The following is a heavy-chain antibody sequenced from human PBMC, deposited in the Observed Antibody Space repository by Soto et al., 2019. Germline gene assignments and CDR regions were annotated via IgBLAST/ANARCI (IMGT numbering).Heavy chain of an antibody. CDR2: IYYSGST. J-gene: IGHJ4*02. CDR1: GGSISSYY. V-gene: IGHV4-59*01. Sequence: SETLSLTCTVSGGSISSYYWSWIRQPPGKGLEWIGYIYYSGSTNYNPSLKSRVTISVDTSKNQFSLKLSSVTAADTAVYYCARGNPTSDYYYDSSGSLIDYWGQGTLVTVSS. D-gene: IGHD3-22*01. CDR3: ARGNPTSDYYYDSSGSLIDY.